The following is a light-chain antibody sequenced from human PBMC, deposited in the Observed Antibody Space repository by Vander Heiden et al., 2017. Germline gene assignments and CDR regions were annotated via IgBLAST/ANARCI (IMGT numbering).Light chain of an antibody. V-gene: IGKV2-28*01. CDR3: MQALQTRLT. J-gene: IGKJ4*01. CDR2: LGS. CDR1: ASLLHSNGYNY. Sequence: DIVMTQYPLSLHVTPGAPASISCRSSASLLHSNGYNYLDLYLQKPGQSPQLLIYLGSTRASGVPDRFSGSGSGTDFTLTISRVEAEDVGVYYCMQALQTRLTFGGGTKVEIK.